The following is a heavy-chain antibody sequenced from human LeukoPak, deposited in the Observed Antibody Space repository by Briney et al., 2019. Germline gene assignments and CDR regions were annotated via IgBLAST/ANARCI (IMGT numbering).Heavy chain of an antibody. CDR2: IRSKANNYAT. J-gene: IGHJ4*02. V-gene: IGHV3-73*01. CDR1: GFTFSGSA. CDR3: TGDNFDSSVKFDY. D-gene: IGHD3-22*01. Sequence: PGGSLRLSCVVSGFTFSGSAVHWVRQASGKGLEWVGRIRSKANNYATVYAASVKGRFTISRDDSKNTAYLQMNSLKTEDTAVYYCTGDNFDSSVKFDYWGQGTLVTVSS.